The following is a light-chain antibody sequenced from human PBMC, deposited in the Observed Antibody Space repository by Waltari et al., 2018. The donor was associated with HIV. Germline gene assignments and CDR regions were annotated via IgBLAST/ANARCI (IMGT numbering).Light chain of an antibody. Sequence: SVSSNYLAWYQQKPGQAPRLLIYAALNRATGIPDRFSGSGSGTDFTLSISRLEPQDFAVYYCQQYGSSPYTFGQGTKLEIK. CDR2: AAL. CDR1: SVSSNY. V-gene: IGKV3-20*01. J-gene: IGKJ2*01. CDR3: QQYGSSPYT.